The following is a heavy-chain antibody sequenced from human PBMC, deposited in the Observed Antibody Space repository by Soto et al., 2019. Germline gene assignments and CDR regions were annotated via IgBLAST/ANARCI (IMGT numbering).Heavy chain of an antibody. Sequence: EVQLLESGGGLVQPGGSLRLSCAASGFTISSNAMYWVRQAPGKGLEWVSGISDRCDTTHYADSVKGRFTISRDTSKNTLYLQLNTLRADDTAIYYCAKDKPGTTSFDYWGQGTLVTVSS. V-gene: IGHV3-23*01. CDR3: AKDKPGTTSFDY. D-gene: IGHD1-1*01. CDR2: ISDRCDTT. J-gene: IGHJ4*02. CDR1: GFTISSNA.